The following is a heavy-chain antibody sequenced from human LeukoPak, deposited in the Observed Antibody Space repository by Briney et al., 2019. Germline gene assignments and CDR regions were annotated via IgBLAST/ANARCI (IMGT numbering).Heavy chain of an antibody. CDR2: IKSKTDGGTT. D-gene: IGHD5-18*01. J-gene: IGHJ4*02. CDR3: TTADGYSYGYGIDY. V-gene: IGHV3-15*01. CDR1: GFTFSNAW. Sequence: PGGSLRLSCAASGFTFSNAWMSWVRQAPGKGLEWVGRIKSKTDGGTTDYAAPVKGRFTISRDASKNTLYLQMNSLKTEDTAVYYCTTADGYSYGYGIDYWGQGTLVTVSS.